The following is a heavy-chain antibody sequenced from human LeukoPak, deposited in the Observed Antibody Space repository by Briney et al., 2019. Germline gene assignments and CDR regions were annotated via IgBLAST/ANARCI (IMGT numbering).Heavy chain of an antibody. V-gene: IGHV3-30*02. CDR3: ANGYCSGGSCPTYDY. J-gene: IGHJ4*02. D-gene: IGHD2-15*01. CDR2: IRYDGSNK. CDR1: GFTFSSYG. Sequence: SGGSLRLSCAASGFTFSSYGMHWVRQAPGKGLEWVAFIRYDGSNKYYADSVKGRFTISRDNSKNTLYLQMNSLRAEDTAVYYCANGYCSGGSCPTYDYWGQGTLVTVSS.